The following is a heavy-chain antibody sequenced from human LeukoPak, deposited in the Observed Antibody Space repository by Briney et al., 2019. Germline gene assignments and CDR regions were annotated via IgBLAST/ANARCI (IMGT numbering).Heavy chain of an antibody. CDR2: IYTSGST. V-gene: IGHV4-4*07. CDR1: GGSISSYY. J-gene: IGHJ6*03. CDR3: GRLDGLILYYHYMDV. Sequence: SETLSLTCTVSGGSISSYYWSWIRQPAGKGLEWIGRIYTSGSTNYNPSLKSRVTMSVDTSKNQFSLKLTSVTAADTAVYYCGRLDGLILYYHYMDVWGKGTTVTVSS. D-gene: IGHD1-1*01.